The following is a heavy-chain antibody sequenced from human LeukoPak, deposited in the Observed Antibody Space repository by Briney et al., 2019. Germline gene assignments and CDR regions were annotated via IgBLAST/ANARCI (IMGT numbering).Heavy chain of an antibody. J-gene: IGHJ4*02. Sequence: GGSLRLSCAASGFTFDDYGMTWVRQAPGKGLKWVSGINWSGGKTRYADSVKGRFTISRDNAKKSLYLQMNSLRAEDTALYYCARWGSLYNFDYWGQGTLVTVSS. CDR2: INWSGGKT. D-gene: IGHD3-16*01. CDR1: GFTFDDYG. V-gene: IGHV3-20*04. CDR3: ARWGSLYNFDY.